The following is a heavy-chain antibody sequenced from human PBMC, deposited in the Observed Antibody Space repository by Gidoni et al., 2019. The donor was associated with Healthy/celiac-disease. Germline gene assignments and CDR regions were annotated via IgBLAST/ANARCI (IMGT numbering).Heavy chain of an antibody. CDR1: GGSFSGYY. V-gene: IGHV4-34*01. CDR3: ARLYDFWSGYYGGCDY. CDR2: INHSGST. D-gene: IGHD3-3*01. J-gene: IGHJ4*02. Sequence: QVQLQQWGAGLLKPSETLSLTCAVYGGSFSGYYWSWIRQPPGKGLEWIGEINHSGSTNYNPSLKSRVTISVDTSKNQFSLKLSSVTAADTAVYYCARLYDFWSGYYGGCDYWGQGTLVTVSS.